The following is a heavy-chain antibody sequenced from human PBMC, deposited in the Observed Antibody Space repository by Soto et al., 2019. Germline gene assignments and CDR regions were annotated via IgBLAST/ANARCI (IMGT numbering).Heavy chain of an antibody. CDR3: ARQPVREGQPSSFDI. CDR1: DGSISSSSYY. Sequence: QLQLQESGPGVVEPSETLSLTCTVSDGSISSSSYYWGWIRQPPGKGLEWIGSIYYSGSTYYNPALKSRVTISVDTSKNQFSLKLSSVTAADTAVYYCARQPVREGQPSSFDIWGQGTMVTVSS. J-gene: IGHJ3*02. CDR2: IYYSGST. D-gene: IGHD6-13*01. V-gene: IGHV4-39*01.